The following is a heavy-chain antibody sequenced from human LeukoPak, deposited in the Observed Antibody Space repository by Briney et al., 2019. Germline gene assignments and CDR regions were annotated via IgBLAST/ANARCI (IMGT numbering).Heavy chain of an antibody. Sequence: ASVKVSCKASGYTFTSYGISWVRQAPGQGLEWMGWISAYNGNTNYAQKLQGRVTMTTDISTSTAYMELRSLRSEDTAMYYCATDPVGYCGSDSCYSVDYWGQGTLVTVSS. V-gene: IGHV1-18*01. CDR2: ISAYNGNT. CDR3: ATDPVGYCGSDSCYSVDY. CDR1: GYTFTSYG. D-gene: IGHD2-15*01. J-gene: IGHJ4*02.